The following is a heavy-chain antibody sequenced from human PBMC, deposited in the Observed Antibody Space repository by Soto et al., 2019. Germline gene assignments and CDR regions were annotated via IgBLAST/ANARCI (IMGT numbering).Heavy chain of an antibody. D-gene: IGHD1-1*01. CDR2: IYHSGST. J-gene: IGHJ4*02. V-gene: IGHV4-30-2*01. CDR1: GGSISSGGYA. Sequence: SETLSLTCAVSGGSISSGGYAWSWIRQPPGKGLEWIGYIYHSGSTYYNPSLKSRVTISVDRSKNQFSLKLSSVTAADTAVYYCARGGGTTGTTRFVYWGPGTLVTVSS. CDR3: ARGGGTTGTTRFVY.